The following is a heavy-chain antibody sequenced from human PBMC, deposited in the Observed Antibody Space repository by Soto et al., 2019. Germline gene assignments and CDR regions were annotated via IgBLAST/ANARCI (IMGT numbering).Heavy chain of an antibody. CDR1: GFTFSSYA. D-gene: IGHD3-3*01. V-gene: IGHV3-23*01. Sequence: VGSLRLSCAASGFTFSSYAMSWVRQAPGKGLEWVSAISGSGGSTYYADSVKGRFTISRDNSKNTLYLQMNSLRAEDTAVYYCAKDPRFLEWSSKGGAFDIWGQGTMVTVSS. J-gene: IGHJ3*02. CDR2: ISGSGGST. CDR3: AKDPRFLEWSSKGGAFDI.